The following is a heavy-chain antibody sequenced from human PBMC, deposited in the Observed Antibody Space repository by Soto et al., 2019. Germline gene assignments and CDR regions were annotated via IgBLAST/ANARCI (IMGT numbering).Heavy chain of an antibody. CDR2: TYYRSKWYN. CDR1: GDSVSSNSAA. Sequence: QSQTLSLTCAISGDSVSSNSAAWNWIRQSPSRGLEWLGRTYYRSKWYNDYAVSVKSRITINPDTSKNQFSLQLNSVTPEDTAVYYCAGSSPGYSSSLRTDERVGSVDYWGQGTLVTVSS. D-gene: IGHD6-6*01. V-gene: IGHV6-1*01. J-gene: IGHJ4*02. CDR3: AGSSPGYSSSLRTDERVGSVDY.